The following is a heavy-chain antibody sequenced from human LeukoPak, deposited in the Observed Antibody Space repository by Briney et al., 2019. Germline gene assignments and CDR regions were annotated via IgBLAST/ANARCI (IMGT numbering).Heavy chain of an antibody. CDR3: AKAVGAVAATKNFDY. V-gene: IGHV3-23*01. J-gene: IGHJ4*02. Sequence: GGSLRLSCAASGFTFSCYAMSWVRQAPGKGLEWVSAISGSGGITYYADSVKGRFTISRDNSKNTLYLQMNSLRAEDTAIYYCAKAVGAVAATKNFDYWGQGTLVTVSS. CDR1: GFTFSCYA. D-gene: IGHD6-19*01. CDR2: ISGSGGIT.